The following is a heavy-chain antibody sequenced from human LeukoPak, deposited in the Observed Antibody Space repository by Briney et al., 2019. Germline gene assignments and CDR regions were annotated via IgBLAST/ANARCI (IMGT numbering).Heavy chain of an antibody. CDR1: GASISSSSYY. CDR3: ARLGEFGSYHFDY. V-gene: IGHV4-39*01. CDR2: IYYSGNT. Sequence: PSETLSLTCTVSGASISSSSYYWGWIRQPPGKGLGWIGSIYYSGNTYYNPSLKSRVTISVDTSKNQFSLKLSSVTAADTAVYYCARLGEFGSYHFDYWGQGTLVTVSS. J-gene: IGHJ4*02. D-gene: IGHD3-10*01.